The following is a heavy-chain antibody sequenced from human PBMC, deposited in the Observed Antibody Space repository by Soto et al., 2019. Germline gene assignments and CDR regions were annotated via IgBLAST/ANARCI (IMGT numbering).Heavy chain of an antibody. D-gene: IGHD3-9*01. CDR3: AKVKYYDILTGLTPYAFDI. CDR1: GFTFSSYA. J-gene: IGHJ3*02. V-gene: IGHV3-23*01. Sequence: GGSLRLSCAASGFTFSSYAMSWVRQAPGKGLEWVSAISGSGGSTYYADSVKGRFTISRDNSKNTLYLQMNSLRAEDTAVHYCAKVKYYDILTGLTPYAFDIWGQGTMVTVSS. CDR2: ISGSGGST.